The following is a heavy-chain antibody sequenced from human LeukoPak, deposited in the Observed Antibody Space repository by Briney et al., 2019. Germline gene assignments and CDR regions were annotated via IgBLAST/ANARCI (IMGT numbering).Heavy chain of an antibody. J-gene: IGHJ6*04. Sequence: SLRLSCAASGFTFDDYAMHWIRQAPGKGLEWVSGISWNSGSIVYADSVKGRFTISRDNAKNSLYLQMNSLRAEDTAVYYCAELGITMIGGVWGKGTTVTISS. D-gene: IGHD3-10*02. CDR3: AELGITMIGGV. CDR1: GFTFDDYA. V-gene: IGHV3-9*01. CDR2: ISWNSGSI.